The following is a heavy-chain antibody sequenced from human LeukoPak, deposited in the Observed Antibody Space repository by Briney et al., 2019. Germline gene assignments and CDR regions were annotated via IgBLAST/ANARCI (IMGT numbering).Heavy chain of an antibody. Sequence: GGPLRLSCAASGFTFRDFWMHWVRQAPGKGPVWVSRMSPDGSATYYADSVKGRFTISRDNAENTMYLQMSSLRAEDTAVYYCARDMWGTFDYWGQGALVTVSS. CDR1: GFTFRDFW. V-gene: IGHV3-74*01. J-gene: IGHJ4*02. CDR3: ARDMWGTFDY. CDR2: MSPDGSAT. D-gene: IGHD7-27*01.